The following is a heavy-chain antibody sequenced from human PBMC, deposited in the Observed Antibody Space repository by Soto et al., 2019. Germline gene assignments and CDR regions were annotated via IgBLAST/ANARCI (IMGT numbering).Heavy chain of an antibody. CDR2: MNPGSGDT. CDR3: ARMATFGSLNWFDP. J-gene: IGHJ5*02. D-gene: IGHD3-16*01. V-gene: IGHV1-8*01. Sequence: ASVKVSCKASGYSFTNNDVTWVRQATGQGLEWRGWMNPGSGDTGYAQKFQGRVTMTRDISIATSYMELSSLRSDDTALYYCARMATFGSLNWFDPWGQGTLVTVSS. CDR1: GYSFTNND.